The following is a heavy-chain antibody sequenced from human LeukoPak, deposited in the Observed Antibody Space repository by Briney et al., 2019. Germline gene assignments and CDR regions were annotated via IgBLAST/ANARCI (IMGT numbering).Heavy chain of an antibody. V-gene: IGHV1-2*02. Sequence: ASVKVSCKASGYTFTGYYMHWVRQAPGQGLEWMGWINPNSGGTNYAQKFQGRVTMTRDTSISTAYMELSRLRSDDTAVYYCAREYAVTAFLFDYWGQGTLVTVSS. CDR1: GYTFTGYY. CDR2: INPNSGGT. CDR3: AREYAVTAFLFDY. J-gene: IGHJ4*02. D-gene: IGHD2-8*01.